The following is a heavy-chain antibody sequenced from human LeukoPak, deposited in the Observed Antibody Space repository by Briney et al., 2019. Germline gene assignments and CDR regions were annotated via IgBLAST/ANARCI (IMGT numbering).Heavy chain of an antibody. CDR1: GGSISSNSYY. CDR3: AREAAAGTNFDY. J-gene: IGHJ4*02. Sequence: SETLSLTCSVSGGSISSNSYYWGWIRQPPGKGLEWIGSIYYSGSTYYNPSLKSRVTISVEMSKNQFSLKLSSVTAADTAVYYCAREAAAGTNFDYWGQGTLVTVSS. D-gene: IGHD6-13*01. V-gene: IGHV4-39*07. CDR2: IYYSGST.